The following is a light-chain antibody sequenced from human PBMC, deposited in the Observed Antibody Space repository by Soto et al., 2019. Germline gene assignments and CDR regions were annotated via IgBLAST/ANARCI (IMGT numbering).Light chain of an antibody. CDR2: GAS. CDR1: QSIANS. Sequence: EIVLTQSPGTLSLSPGERASLSCRASQSIANSLAWYQQKPGQAPRLLIFGASNRATGIPDRFSGSGSGTAFTLTISSLQSEDFAVYYCQQYNNWPPITFGQGTRLEI. V-gene: IGKV3D-15*01. CDR3: QQYNNWPPIT. J-gene: IGKJ5*01.